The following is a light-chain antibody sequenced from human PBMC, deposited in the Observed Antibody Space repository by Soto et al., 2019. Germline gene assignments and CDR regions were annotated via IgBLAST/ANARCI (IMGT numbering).Light chain of an antibody. V-gene: IGKV3-15*01. J-gene: IGKJ1*01. CDR2: GAS. Sequence: EIVMTQSPGALSVSLGERATLSCRASQSVGSKLAWYQQKPGQPPRLLIHGASTRATGIPASFSGGGSGTEFTLAISSLQSEDLAVYYCQQYNKWPRPFGQGTKVEV. CDR3: QQYNKWPRP. CDR1: QSVGSK.